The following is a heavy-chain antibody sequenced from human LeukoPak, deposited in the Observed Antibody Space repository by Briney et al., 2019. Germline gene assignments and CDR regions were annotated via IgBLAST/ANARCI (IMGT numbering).Heavy chain of an antibody. V-gene: IGHV1-2*02. Sequence: GASVKVSCKASGYTFTGYYMHWVRQAPGQGLEWMGWINPNSGGTNYAQKFQGRVTMTRDTSINTAYMELSSLRSEDTAVYYCAIWGGMTTVTTGRWGQGTLVTVSS. CDR2: INPNSGGT. J-gene: IGHJ4*02. D-gene: IGHD4-11*01. CDR1: GYTFTGYY. CDR3: AIWGGMTTVTTGR.